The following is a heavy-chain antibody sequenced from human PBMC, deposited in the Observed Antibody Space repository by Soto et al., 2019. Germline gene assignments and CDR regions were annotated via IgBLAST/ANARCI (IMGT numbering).Heavy chain of an antibody. J-gene: IGHJ4*02. CDR1: GFSLTTSGVG. V-gene: IGHV2-5*02. CDR2: IYWDDDK. CDR3: AHRILRTVFGLVTTTAIYFDF. Sequence: QITLNESGPTVVKPAETLTLTCTFSGFSLTTSGVGVGWIRQSPGKAPEWLALIYWDDDKRYSASLNSRLTITKDPAKNQVVLTMASVDPADTATYYCAHRILRTVFGLVTTTAIYFDFWGQGTPVVVSS. D-gene: IGHD3-3*01.